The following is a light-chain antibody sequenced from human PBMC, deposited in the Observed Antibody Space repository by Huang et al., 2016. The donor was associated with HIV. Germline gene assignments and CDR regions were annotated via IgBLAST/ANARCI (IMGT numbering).Light chain of an antibody. CDR3: QQYNSYSMT. Sequence: TITCRTSQSISTWLAWYQQKPGQAPKFLIYKASSLQSGVPSRFSGSGSGTEFTLTISSLQPDDFATYYCQQYNSYSMTFGQGTRLDVK. V-gene: IGKV1-5*03. J-gene: IGKJ5*01. CDR2: KAS. CDR1: QSISTW.